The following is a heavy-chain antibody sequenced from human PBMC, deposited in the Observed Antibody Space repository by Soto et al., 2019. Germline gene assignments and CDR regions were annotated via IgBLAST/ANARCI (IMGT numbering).Heavy chain of an antibody. D-gene: IGHD2-8*02. CDR3: ARHRRGLVPSRGAFDI. Sequence: SETLSLTCTVSGGSISSYYWSWIRQPPGKGLEWIGYIYYSGSTNYNPSLKSRVTISVDTSKNQFSLKLSSVTAADTAVYYCARHRRGLVPSRGAFDIWGQVTMVTVSS. J-gene: IGHJ3*02. V-gene: IGHV4-59*08. CDR1: GGSISSYY. CDR2: IYYSGST.